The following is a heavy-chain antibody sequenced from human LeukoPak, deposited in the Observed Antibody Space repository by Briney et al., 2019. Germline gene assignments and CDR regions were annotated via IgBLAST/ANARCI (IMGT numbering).Heavy chain of an antibody. CDR1: GYTFTTYY. J-gene: IGHJ4*02. Sequence: ASVKVSCKASGYTFTTYYMHWVRQAPGQGLEWMGWISAYNGNTNYAQKLQGRVTMTTDTSTSTAYMELRSLRSDDTAVYYCARDFSGGSTAYFDYWGQGTLVTVSS. CDR3: ARDFSGGSTAYFDY. D-gene: IGHD1-26*01. V-gene: IGHV1-18*04. CDR2: ISAYNGNT.